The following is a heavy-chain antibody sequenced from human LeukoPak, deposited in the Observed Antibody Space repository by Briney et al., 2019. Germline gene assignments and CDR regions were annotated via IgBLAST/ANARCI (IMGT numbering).Heavy chain of an antibody. Sequence: PGGSLRLSCAVSGFTFSSYAMHWVRQAPGKGLEWVAVISYDGSNKYYADSVKGRFTISRDDSKNTLYLQMNSLRAEDTAVYYCANDWAAGLGDYWGQGTLVTVSS. CDR1: GFTFSSYA. CDR3: ANDWAAGLGDY. D-gene: IGHD6-13*01. V-gene: IGHV3-30-3*02. CDR2: ISYDGSNK. J-gene: IGHJ4*02.